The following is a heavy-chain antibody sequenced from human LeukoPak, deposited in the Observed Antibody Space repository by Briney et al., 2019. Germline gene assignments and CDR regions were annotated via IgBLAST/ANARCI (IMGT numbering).Heavy chain of an antibody. Sequence: GRSLRLSCATSGFTFSNYGMHWVRQAPGKGLERGAFIRFDGTSKFYADSVKGRFTIFRDDSKNTLYLQMNSLRPEDTAIYYCAKDFAVGATYYYYMDVWGKGTTVTVSS. CDR2: IRFDGTSK. CDR1: GFTFSNYG. J-gene: IGHJ6*03. CDR3: AKDFAVGATYYYYMDV. V-gene: IGHV3-30*02. D-gene: IGHD1-26*01.